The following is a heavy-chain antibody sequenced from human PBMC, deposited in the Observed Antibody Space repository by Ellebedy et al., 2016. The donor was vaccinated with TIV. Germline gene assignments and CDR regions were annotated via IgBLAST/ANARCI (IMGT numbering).Heavy chain of an antibody. CDR2: ISGSGGST. CDR1: GFTFSSYA. V-gene: IGHV3-23*01. D-gene: IGHD1-26*01. Sequence: PGGSLRLSCAASGFTFSSYAMSWVRQAPGKGLEWVSAISGSGGSTYYADSVKGRLTISRDNSKNPLYLQMNSLIAEDTAVYYCATPKPGLLGSYFGVYYYYGMDVWGQGTTVTVSS. CDR3: ATPKPGLLGSYFGVYYYYGMDV. J-gene: IGHJ6*02.